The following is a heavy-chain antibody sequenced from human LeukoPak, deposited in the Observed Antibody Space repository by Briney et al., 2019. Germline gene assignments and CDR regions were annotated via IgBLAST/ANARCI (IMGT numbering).Heavy chain of an antibody. Sequence: SSETLSLTCTVSGGSISSYYWSWIRQPAGKGLGWIGRIYTSGSTNYNPSLKSRVTISVDTSKNQFSLKLSSVTAADTAVYYCARFRRWLQLRSAWYFDLWGRGTLVTVSS. J-gene: IGHJ2*01. CDR1: GGSISSYY. V-gene: IGHV4-4*07. CDR2: IYTSGST. CDR3: ARFRRWLQLRSAWYFDL. D-gene: IGHD5-24*01.